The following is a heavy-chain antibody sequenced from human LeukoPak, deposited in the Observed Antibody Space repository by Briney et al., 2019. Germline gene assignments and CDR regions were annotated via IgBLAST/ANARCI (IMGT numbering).Heavy chain of an antibody. J-gene: IGHJ4*02. CDR2: ISSSGSTI. CDR3: ASNQDYRFDY. Sequence: GGSLRLSCAASGFTFSSYEMNWVRQAPGKGLGWVSYISSSGSTIYYADSVKGRFTISRDNAKNLLYLQMNSLRVEDTAVYYCASNQDYRFDYWGQGTLVTVSS. V-gene: IGHV3-48*03. D-gene: IGHD4/OR15-4a*01. CDR1: GFTFSSYE.